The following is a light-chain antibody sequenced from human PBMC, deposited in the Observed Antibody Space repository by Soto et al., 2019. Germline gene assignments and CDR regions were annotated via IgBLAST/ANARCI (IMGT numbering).Light chain of an antibody. CDR1: QSVSSSY. Sequence: EIVLTQSPGTLSLSPGERATLSCRASQSVSSSYLAWYQQKPGQAPRLHIYGASSRATGIPDRFSGSGSGTDFTLTISRLEPEDFAVYYCQQYGSPITFGPGTKVDIK. CDR2: GAS. CDR3: QQYGSPIT. V-gene: IGKV3-20*01. J-gene: IGKJ3*01.